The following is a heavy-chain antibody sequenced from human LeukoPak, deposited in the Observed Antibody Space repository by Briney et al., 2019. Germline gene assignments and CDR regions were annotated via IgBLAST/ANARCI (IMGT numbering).Heavy chain of an antibody. CDR1: GFTLSSYR. V-gene: IGHV3-48*04. Sequence: GGSLRLSCVASGFTLSSYRMNWVRQAPGKGREWVSYISSSSSNIYYAESVKGRFTIPRDNAKNSLYLQMNSLRAEDTAVYYCARVGTGRYDFDQWGQGTLVAVSS. CDR3: ARVGTGRYDFDQ. CDR2: ISSSSSNI. D-gene: IGHD1-26*01. J-gene: IGHJ4*02.